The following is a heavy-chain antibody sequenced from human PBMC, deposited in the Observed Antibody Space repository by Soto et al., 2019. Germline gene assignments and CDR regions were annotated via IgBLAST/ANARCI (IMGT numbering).Heavy chain of an antibody. CDR2: IRSKANSYAT. D-gene: IGHD3-16*01. V-gene: IGHV3-73*01. CDR1: GFIFSGSA. Sequence: GGSLRLSCAASGFIFSGSAFHWVRQAPGKGLEWVGRIRSKANSYATSYGASVKGRFTISRDDSKSTTYLQINGLKTDDTAVYYCTRHDGWDTTMINSLGRWGQGARVTVSS. J-gene: IGHJ4*02. CDR3: TRHDGWDTTMINSLGR.